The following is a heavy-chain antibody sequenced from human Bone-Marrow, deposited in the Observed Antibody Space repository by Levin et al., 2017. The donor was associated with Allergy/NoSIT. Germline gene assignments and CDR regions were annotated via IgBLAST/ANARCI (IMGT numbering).Heavy chain of an antibody. CDR3: ARDLSGGLPDAFEI. CDR1: GYTFTSYY. D-gene: IGHD1-1*01. Sequence: GESLKISCKASGYTFTSYYLHWMRQAPGQGLEWMGIINPRGGSTTYAQRFQGRVTMTSDTSTSTVYMELSSLKFEDTAVYYCARDLSGGLPDAFEIWGQGTMVAVSS. CDR2: INPRGGST. J-gene: IGHJ3*02. V-gene: IGHV1-46*01.